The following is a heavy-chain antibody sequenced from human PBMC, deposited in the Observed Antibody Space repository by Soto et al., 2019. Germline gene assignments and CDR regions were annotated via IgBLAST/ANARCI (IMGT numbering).Heavy chain of an antibody. CDR2: ISYDGSNK. CDR3: AKSRMPYYASCLGY. J-gene: IGHJ4*02. D-gene: IGHD3-10*01. Sequence: QVQLVESGGGVVQPGRSLRLSCAASGFTFSSYGMHWVRQAPGKGLEWVAVISYDGSNKYYADSVKGRFTISRDNSKNTRDLQMNSLRAEDTAVDYCAKSRMPYYASCLGYWGQGTLVTVSS. CDR1: GFTFSSYG. V-gene: IGHV3-30*18.